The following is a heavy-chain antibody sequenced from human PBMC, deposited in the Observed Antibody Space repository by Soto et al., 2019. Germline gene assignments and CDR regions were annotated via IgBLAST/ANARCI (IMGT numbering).Heavy chain of an antibody. CDR3: ASVSISSGWYYFDY. V-gene: IGHV4-59*01. J-gene: IGHJ4*02. CDR2: IYYSGST. Sequence: SETLSLTCTVSGGSISSYYWSWIRQPPGKGLEWIGYIYYSGSTNYNPSLKSRVTISVDTSKNQFSLKLSSVTAADTAVYYCASVSISSGWYYFDYWGQGTLVTVSS. D-gene: IGHD6-19*01. CDR1: GGSISSYY.